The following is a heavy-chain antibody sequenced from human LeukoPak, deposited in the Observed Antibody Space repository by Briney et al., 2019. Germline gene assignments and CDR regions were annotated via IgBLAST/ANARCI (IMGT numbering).Heavy chain of an antibody. V-gene: IGHV3-33*06. J-gene: IGHJ6*02. CDR1: GFTFSSYG. CDR2: IRYDGSNK. Sequence: GRSLRLSCAASGFTFSSYGMHWVRQAPGKGLEWESVIRYDGSNKYYADSVQGRFTISRDNSKNTLYLQMNSLRAEDTAVYYCAKPTRGYYYYYGMDVWGQGTTVTVSS. CDR3: AKPTRGYYYYYGMDV. D-gene: IGHD1-26*01.